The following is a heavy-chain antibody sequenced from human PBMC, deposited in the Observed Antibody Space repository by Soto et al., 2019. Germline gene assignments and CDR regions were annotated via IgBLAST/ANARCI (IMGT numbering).Heavy chain of an antibody. J-gene: IGHJ4*02. V-gene: IGHV4-39*01. Sequence: QLQLQESGPGLVKPSETLSLTCTVSGGSISSSSYYWGWIRQPPGKGLEWIGSIYYSGSTYYNPSLKSRVTISVDTSKNQFSLKLSSVTAADTAVYYCARQFTMVRGVDLDYWGQGTLVTVSS. CDR2: IYYSGST. CDR1: GGSISSSSYY. D-gene: IGHD3-10*01. CDR3: ARQFTMVRGVDLDY.